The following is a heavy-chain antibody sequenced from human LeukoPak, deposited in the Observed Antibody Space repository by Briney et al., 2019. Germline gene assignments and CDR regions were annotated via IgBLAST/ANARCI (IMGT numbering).Heavy chain of an antibody. D-gene: IGHD3-10*01. CDR2: ISGSGGST. J-gene: IGHJ4*02. CDR1: GFTFSSYA. V-gene: IGHV3-23*01. CDR3: AKAYGSGSYVPNDY. Sequence: TGGSLRLSCAASGFTFSSYAMSWVRQAPGKGLEWVSAISGSGGSTYYADSVKGRFTISRDNSKNTLYLQMNSLRAEDTAVYYCAKAYGSGSYVPNDYWGQGTLVTVSS.